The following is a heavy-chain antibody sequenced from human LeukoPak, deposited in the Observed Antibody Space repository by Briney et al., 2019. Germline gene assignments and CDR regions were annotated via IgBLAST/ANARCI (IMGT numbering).Heavy chain of an antibody. Sequence: ASVKVSCKASGYTFTGYYMHWVRQAPGQGLEWMGWINPNSGGTNYAQKFQGRVTMTRDTSISTAYMELSRLRSDDTAVYYCARPLGVGAAAGTIVPWFDPGGQGTLVTVSS. CDR3: ARPLGVGAAAGTIVPWFDP. D-gene: IGHD6-13*01. CDR2: INPNSGGT. J-gene: IGHJ5*02. V-gene: IGHV1-2*02. CDR1: GYTFTGYY.